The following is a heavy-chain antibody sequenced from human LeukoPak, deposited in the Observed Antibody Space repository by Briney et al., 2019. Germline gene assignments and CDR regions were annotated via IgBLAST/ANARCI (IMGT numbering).Heavy chain of an antibody. V-gene: IGHV4-59*01. CDR1: GGSISSYY. D-gene: IGHD3-22*01. Sequence: SETLSLTCTVSGGSISSYYWSWIRQPPGKGLEWIGYIYYSGSTNYNPSLKSRVTISVDTSKNQFSLKLSSVTAADTAVCYCARDRSDSSGYYYVSRAFDIWGQGTMVTVSS. CDR3: ARDRSDSSGYYYVSRAFDI. CDR2: IYYSGST. J-gene: IGHJ3*02.